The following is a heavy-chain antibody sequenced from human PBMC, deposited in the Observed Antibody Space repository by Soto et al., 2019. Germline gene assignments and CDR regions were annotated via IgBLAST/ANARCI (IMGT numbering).Heavy chain of an antibody. CDR1: GGSISSSSYY. CDR3: ARHTPAISISDH. D-gene: IGHD2-15*01. Sequence: QLQLQESGPGLVKTSETLSLTCTVSGGSISSSSYYWGWISQPTGKGLDRIGSIYNSGSTYYNPSLTRPITTSVDTSKNQCPPKLSSVTAANTALYYCARHTPAISISDHWVQGTLVTVSS. CDR2: IYNSGST. V-gene: IGHV4-39*01. J-gene: IGHJ4*02.